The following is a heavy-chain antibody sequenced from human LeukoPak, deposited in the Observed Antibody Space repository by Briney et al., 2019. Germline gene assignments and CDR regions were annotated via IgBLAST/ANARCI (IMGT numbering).Heavy chain of an antibody. CDR1: GFSFGTYA. J-gene: IGHJ4*02. V-gene: IGHV3-30*04. D-gene: IGHD3-22*01. CDR3: AKRGVVIRVILVGFHKEAYYFDS. Sequence: GGSLRLSCAASGFSFGTYAMHWVRQAPGKGLEWVAVISYDGSNEYYADSVKGRFTIPRDNSKNTLYLQMNSLRAEDTAVYFCAKRGVVIRVILVGFHKEAYYFDSWGQGALVTVSS. CDR2: ISYDGSNE.